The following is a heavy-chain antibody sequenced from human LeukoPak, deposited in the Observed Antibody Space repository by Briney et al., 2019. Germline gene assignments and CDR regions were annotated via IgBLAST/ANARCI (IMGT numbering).Heavy chain of an antibody. CDR2: ISWNSGSI. Sequence: GGSLRLSCAASGFTFDDYAMHWVRQAPGKGLEWVPGISWNSGSIGYADSVKGRFTISRDNAKNSLYLQMNSLRAEDTALYYCAKGWSSGWYVEDWGQGTLVTVSS. CDR1: GFTFDDYA. V-gene: IGHV3-9*01. D-gene: IGHD6-19*01. CDR3: AKGWSSGWYVED. J-gene: IGHJ4*02.